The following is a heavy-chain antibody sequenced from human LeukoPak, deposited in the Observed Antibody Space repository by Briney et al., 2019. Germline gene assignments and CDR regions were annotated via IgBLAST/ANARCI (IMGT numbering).Heavy chain of an antibody. CDR3: ARDFHGSGSYDAFDV. V-gene: IGHV4-61*02. Sequence: PSETLSLTCTVSGGSISSGSYYWSWIRQPAGKGLEWIGRIYTSGSTNYNPSLKSRVTISVDTSKNQFSLKLSSVTAADTAVYYCARDFHGSGSYDAFDVWGQGTMVTVSS. CDR2: IYTSGST. CDR1: GGSISSGSYY. J-gene: IGHJ3*01. D-gene: IGHD3-10*01.